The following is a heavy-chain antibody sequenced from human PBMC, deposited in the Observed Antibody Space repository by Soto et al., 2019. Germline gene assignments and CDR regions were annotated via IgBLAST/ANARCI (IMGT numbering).Heavy chain of an antibody. V-gene: IGHV3-30-3*01. D-gene: IGHD3-3*01. CDR1: GFTFSSYA. CDR2: ISYDGSNK. J-gene: IGHJ4*02. CDR3: ARGEEEDYDFWSGYYPTIDY. Sequence: QVQLVESGGGVVQPGRSLRLSCAASGFTFSSYAMHWVRQAPGKGLEWVAVISYDGSNKYYADSVKGRFTISRDNSQNTLYLQMNSLRAEDTAVYYCARGEEEDYDFWSGYYPTIDYWGQGTLVTVSS.